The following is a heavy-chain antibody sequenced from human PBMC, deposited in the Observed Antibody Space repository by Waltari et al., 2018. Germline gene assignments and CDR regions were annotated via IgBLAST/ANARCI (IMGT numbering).Heavy chain of an antibody. D-gene: IGHD4-4*01. J-gene: IGHJ4*02. CDR2: IYTVGST. V-gene: IGHV3-66*02. CDR3: ATIRDYTGKRDYCFDN. Sequence: EVQLVESGGVLVQPGGSLRLSCAASGLTVSSKYMTWVRQAPGRGLEWVSTIYTVGSTYYVDSVMGRFTISRDRSKNTLYLQMNSLRIDDTAVYYCATIRDYTGKRDYCFDNWGQGTLVTVSS. CDR1: GLTVSSKY.